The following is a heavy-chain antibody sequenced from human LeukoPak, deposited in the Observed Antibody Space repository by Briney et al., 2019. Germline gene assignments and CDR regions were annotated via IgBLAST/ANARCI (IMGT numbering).Heavy chain of an antibody. V-gene: IGHV3-23*01. CDR1: GFTFSSYA. D-gene: IGHD3-3*01. CDR3: AKGRPTIFGVGNYFDY. CDR2: ISGSGGST. Sequence: PGGSLRLSCAASGFTFSSYAMSWVRQAPGKGLEWVSAISGSGGSTYYADSVKGRFTISRDNSKNTLYLQMNSLRAEDTAVYYCAKGRPTIFGVGNYFDYWGQGTLVTVSS. J-gene: IGHJ4*02.